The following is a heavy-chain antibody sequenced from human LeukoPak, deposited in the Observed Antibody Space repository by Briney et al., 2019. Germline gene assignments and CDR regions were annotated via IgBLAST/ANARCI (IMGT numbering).Heavy chain of an antibody. V-gene: IGHV4-39*01. Sequence: SETLSLTCTVSVGSISSSSYYWRWIRQPPGKGLEWLGSIYYSGSPLYNPSLKSRVTISVDTSKNQFSLKLSSVTAADTAVYYCARHRFPTVYYDILTGYDDYFDYWGQGTLVTVSS. J-gene: IGHJ4*02. CDR2: IYYSGSP. CDR3: ARHRFPTVYYDILTGYDDYFDY. CDR1: VGSISSSSYY. D-gene: IGHD3-9*01.